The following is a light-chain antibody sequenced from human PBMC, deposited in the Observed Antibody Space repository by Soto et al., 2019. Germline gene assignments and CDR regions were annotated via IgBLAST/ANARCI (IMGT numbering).Light chain of an antibody. CDR1: QTISSN. CDR2: GAS. J-gene: IGKJ5*01. Sequence: EIVMTQSPATLSVSAGERATLSCRASQTISSNLAWYQQKPGQAPRLLIYGASTRATGIPARFSGYGSGTDFTLTTSSLQSVDFAVYYCQQYENWPQTFGQGTRLEIK. CDR3: QQYENWPQT. V-gene: IGKV3-15*01.